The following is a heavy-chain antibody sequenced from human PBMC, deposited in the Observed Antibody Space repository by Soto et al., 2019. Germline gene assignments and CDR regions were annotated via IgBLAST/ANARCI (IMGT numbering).Heavy chain of an antibody. D-gene: IGHD3-22*01. Sequence: PXXTLSLPFTVSGDSISRYYWSWIRQPPGKGLEWIGYIYYSGSTNYNPSLKSRVTISVDTSKNQFSLKLSSVTAADKAVYYCARDMIVVGDYYYYGMDVWGQGTTVTVSS. J-gene: IGHJ6*02. CDR1: GDSISRYY. CDR2: IYYSGST. CDR3: ARDMIVVGDYYYYGMDV. V-gene: IGHV4-59*01.